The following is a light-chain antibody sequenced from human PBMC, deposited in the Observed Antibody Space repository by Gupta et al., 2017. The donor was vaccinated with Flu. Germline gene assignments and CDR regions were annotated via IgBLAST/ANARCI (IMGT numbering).Light chain of an antibody. J-gene: IGLJ1*01. V-gene: IGLV2-14*01. CDR3: SSFTTSLTYV. Sequence: QSALTQPASVSGSPGQSITISCTGTSSDVGAYNFVSWYQQHPGKAPKLMIYEVNNRPSGVSDRFSVSKSGNTACLTISGLQSEDEADYYCSSFTTSLTYVFGSGTKVTVL. CDR1: SSDVGAYNF. CDR2: EVN.